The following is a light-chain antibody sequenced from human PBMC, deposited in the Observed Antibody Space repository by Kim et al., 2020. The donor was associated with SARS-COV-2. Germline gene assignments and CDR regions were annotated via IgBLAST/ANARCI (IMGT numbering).Light chain of an antibody. CDR1: QTINDIY. V-gene: IGKV3-20*01. Sequence: GERATLSRRASQTINDIYFAWYQQKAGQAPRPLIYGVSYRATGTPDRFSGSGSGTDFTLTISRLEPEDFAVYYCQQYGSLTRTFGQGTKVDIK. J-gene: IGKJ1*01. CDR2: GVS. CDR3: QQYGSLTRT.